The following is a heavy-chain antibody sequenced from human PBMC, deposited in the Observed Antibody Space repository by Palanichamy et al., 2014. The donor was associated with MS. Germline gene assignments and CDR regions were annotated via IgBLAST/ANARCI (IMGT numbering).Heavy chain of an antibody. CDR1: GFSFSNYG. CDR2: IWYDGSNK. Sequence: QVLLVESGGGLVQPGRSLRLSCESSGFSFSNYGMHWVRQAPGKGLEWVAVIWYDGSNKYYADSVEGRFTISRDNSNNTLYLQMNSLRAEDTAVYYCTRDTYFDLWGRGTLVTVSS. J-gene: IGHJ2*01. V-gene: IGHV3-33*01. CDR3: TRDTYFDL.